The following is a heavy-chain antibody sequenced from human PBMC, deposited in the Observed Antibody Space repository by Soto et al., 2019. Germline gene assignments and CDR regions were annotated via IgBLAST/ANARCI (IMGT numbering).Heavy chain of an antibody. D-gene: IGHD3-22*01. Sequence: AGGSLRLSCAASGFTFSDYYMSWIRQAPGKGLEWVSYISSSGSTIYYADSVKGRFTISRDNSKNTLYLQMNSLRAEDTAVYYCASTMIVVVTPYYFDYWGQGTLVTVSS. CDR1: GFTFSDYY. CDR3: ASTMIVVVTPYYFDY. J-gene: IGHJ4*02. CDR2: ISSSGSTI. V-gene: IGHV3-11*01.